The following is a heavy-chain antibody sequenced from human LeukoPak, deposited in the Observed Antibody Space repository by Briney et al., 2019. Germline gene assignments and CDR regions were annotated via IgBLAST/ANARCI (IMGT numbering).Heavy chain of an antibody. CDR3: ARSDLLDY. CDR1: GSGYW. CDR2: IKSDGTIT. J-gene: IGHJ4*02. V-gene: IGHV3-74*01. D-gene: IGHD3-3*01. Sequence: GGSLRLSCAASGSGYWMHWVRQAPGKGLVWVSRIKSDGTITSYADSVKGRFTISRDNTKNTVYLQMNSLRAEDTAVYYCARSDLLDYWGQGALVTVSS.